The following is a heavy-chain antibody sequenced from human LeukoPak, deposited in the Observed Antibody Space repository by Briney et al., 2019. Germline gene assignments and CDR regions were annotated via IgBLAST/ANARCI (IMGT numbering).Heavy chain of an antibody. D-gene: IGHD4-17*01. CDR3: ARDYGDHGEYFDC. Sequence: PGESLRLSCAASGFTFSSYNMNWVRQAPGKGLEWVSYISRSSSSIYYADSVKGRFTISRDNAKNSVYLQMNSLSDEDTAVYRCARDYGDHGEYFDCWGQGTLVTVSS. CDR1: GFTFSSYN. J-gene: IGHJ4*02. CDR2: ISRSSSSI. V-gene: IGHV3-48*02.